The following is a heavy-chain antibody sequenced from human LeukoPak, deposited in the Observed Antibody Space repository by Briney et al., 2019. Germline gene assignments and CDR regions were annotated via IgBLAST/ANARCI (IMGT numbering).Heavy chain of an antibody. J-gene: IGHJ4*02. CDR1: GFTFSGSA. V-gene: IGHV3-73*01. D-gene: IGHD5-12*01. Sequence: GGSLRLSCAASGFTFSGSAMHWVRQASGKGLEWVGRIRSKANSYATAYAASVKGRFTISRDDSKNTAYLQMNSLRAEDTAVYYCATDYSAYDPPDSWGQGTLVTVSS. CDR3: ATDYSAYDPPDS. CDR2: IRSKANSYAT.